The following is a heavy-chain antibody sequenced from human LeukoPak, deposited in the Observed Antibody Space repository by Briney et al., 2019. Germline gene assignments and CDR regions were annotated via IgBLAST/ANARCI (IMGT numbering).Heavy chain of an antibody. CDR2: INHSGST. D-gene: IGHD1-26*01. Sequence: PSETLSLTCAVYGGAFSGYYWSWIRQPPGKGLEWIGEINHSGSTNYNPSLKIRVTISVDTSKNQFSLKLSSVAAADTAVYYCASSVVGQNSPAFDIWGQGTMVTVSS. CDR3: ASSVVGQNSPAFDI. CDR1: GGAFSGYY. V-gene: IGHV4-34*01. J-gene: IGHJ3*02.